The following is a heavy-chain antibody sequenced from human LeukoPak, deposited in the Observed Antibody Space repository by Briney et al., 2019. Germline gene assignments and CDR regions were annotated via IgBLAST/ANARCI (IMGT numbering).Heavy chain of an antibody. J-gene: IGHJ4*02. Sequence: ASVKVSCKASGYTFTSYYMHWVRQAPGQGLEWMGIINPSGGSTSYAQKFQGRVTMTRDTSTSTVYMELSSLRSEDTAVYYCARDGIHHYDSSGCGDYWGQGTLVTVSS. D-gene: IGHD3-22*01. CDR1: GYTFTSYY. CDR2: INPSGGST. CDR3: ARDGIHHYDSSGCGDY. V-gene: IGHV1-46*01.